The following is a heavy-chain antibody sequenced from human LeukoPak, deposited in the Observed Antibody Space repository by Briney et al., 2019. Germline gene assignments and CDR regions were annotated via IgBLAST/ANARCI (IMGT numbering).Heavy chain of an antibody. CDR3: TTGGAVTGRFDI. J-gene: IGHJ3*02. CDR2: IKSEIYGGTT. D-gene: IGHD1-1*01. Sequence: GGSLRLSCAASGYTFSKGWMSWVRQAPGKGLEWVGRIKSEIYGGTTDYAAPVTGRFTISRDDPKNTLYLQMNSLKTEDTAVYYCTTGGAVTGRFDIWGQGTMVTVSS. V-gene: IGHV3-15*01. CDR1: GYTFSKGW.